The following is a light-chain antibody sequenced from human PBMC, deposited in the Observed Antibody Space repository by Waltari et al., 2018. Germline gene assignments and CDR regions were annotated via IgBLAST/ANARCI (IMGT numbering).Light chain of an antibody. CDR1: ENVMSSY. J-gene: IGKJ1*01. CDR2: AAS. CDR3: HQYGSAPGT. V-gene: IGKV3-20*01. Sequence: VLMPYSAALSFSPGERTTFSCRASENVMSSYLAWYQQRPGQAPRLLIHAASSRATGIPERFSGSGSATDFTLSISRLEPDDFAVYYCHQYGSAPGTFGQGTKVEVK.